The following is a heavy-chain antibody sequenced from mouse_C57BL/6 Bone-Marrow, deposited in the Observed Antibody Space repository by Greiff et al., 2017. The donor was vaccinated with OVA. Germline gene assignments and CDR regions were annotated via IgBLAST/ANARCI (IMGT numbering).Heavy chain of an antibody. J-gene: IGHJ3*01. Sequence: EVQLVESGPELAKPGASVKIPCKASGYTFTDYNMDCVKQSHGKSLEWIGDINSNNGGTIYNQKFKGKATLTVDKSSSTAYMELRSLTSEDTAVYYCARGGYYDYDGGAWFAYWGQGTLVTVSA. CDR3: ARGGYYDYDGGAWFAY. CDR1: GYTFTDYN. D-gene: IGHD2-4*01. CDR2: INSNNGGT. V-gene: IGHV1-18*01.